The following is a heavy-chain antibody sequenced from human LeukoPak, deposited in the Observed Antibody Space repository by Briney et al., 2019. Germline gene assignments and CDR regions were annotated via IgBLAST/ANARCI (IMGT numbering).Heavy chain of an antibody. CDR2: ARNKANSYTT. D-gene: IGHD3-22*01. CDR1: GLTFSDHY. Sequence: GGSLRLSCAASGLTFSDHYMDWVRQAPGKGLEWVGRARNKANSYTTEYAASVKGRFTISRDDSKNSLYLQMNSLKTEDTAVYYCARANVYYGDGYYPVVGYYFDYWGQGTLVTVSS. CDR3: ARANVYYGDGYYPVVGYYFDY. J-gene: IGHJ4*02. V-gene: IGHV3-72*01.